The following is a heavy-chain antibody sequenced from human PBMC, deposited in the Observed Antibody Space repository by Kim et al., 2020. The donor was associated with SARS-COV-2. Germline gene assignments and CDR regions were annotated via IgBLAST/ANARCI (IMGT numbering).Heavy chain of an antibody. CDR2: IYSGGSST. D-gene: IGHD4-17*01. CDR3: AKVQPAYGDYDHGAFDI. CDR1: GFTFSSYA. J-gene: IGHJ3*02. V-gene: IGHV3-23*03. Sequence: GGSLRLSCAASGFTFSSYAMSWVRQAPGKGLEWVSVIYSGGSSTYYADSVKGRFTISRDNSKNTLYLQMNSLRAEDTAVYYCAKVQPAYGDYDHGAFDIWGQGTMVTVSS.